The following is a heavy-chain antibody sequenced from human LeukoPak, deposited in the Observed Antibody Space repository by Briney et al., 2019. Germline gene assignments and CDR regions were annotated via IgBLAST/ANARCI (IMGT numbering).Heavy chain of an antibody. J-gene: IGHJ6*02. CDR2: ISRTGGRT. V-gene: IGHV3-23*01. Sequence: PGGSLRLSCAASGFTFINYGMSWVRQAPGKGLEWVSAISRTGGRTDYADSVKGRFTISRDNSKNTLYLQTNSLRPEDTAVYYCAKELVAAGAGGWGYYYYYGLDVWGQGTTVTVSS. CDR1: GFTFINYG. CDR3: AKELVAAGAGGWGYYYYYGLDV. D-gene: IGHD6-19*01.